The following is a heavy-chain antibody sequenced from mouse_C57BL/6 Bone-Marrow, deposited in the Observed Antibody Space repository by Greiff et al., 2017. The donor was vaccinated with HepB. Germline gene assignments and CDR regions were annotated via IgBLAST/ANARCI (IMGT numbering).Heavy chain of an antibody. CDR1: GFTFSSYA. V-gene: IGHV5-4*03. J-gene: IGHJ3*01. D-gene: IGHD1-1*01. CDR3: ARTYGSRPWFAY. CDR2: ISDGGSYT. Sequence: EVKVVESGGGLVKPGGSLKLSCAASGFTFSSYAMSWVRQTPEKRLEWVATISDGGSYTYYPDNVKGRFTISRDNAKNNLYLQMSHLKSEDTAMYYCARTYGSRPWFAYWGQGTLGTVSA.